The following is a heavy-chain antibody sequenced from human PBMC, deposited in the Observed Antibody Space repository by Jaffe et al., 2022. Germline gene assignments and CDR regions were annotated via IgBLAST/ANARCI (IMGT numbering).Heavy chain of an antibody. D-gene: IGHD1-20*01. V-gene: IGHV3-30*02. CDR1: GFTFTKYG. CDR2: IREDRDDR. J-gene: IGHJ4*02. Sequence: QVQLVESGGGVVQPGGSLRLSCAASGFTFTKYGMHWIRQAPGKGLEWVAFIREDRDDRHYRDSVKGRFTISRDNSKNTVSLQMNSLRPEDSARYFCVINWNEGAGWGQGTLVTVAS. CDR3: VINWNEGAG.